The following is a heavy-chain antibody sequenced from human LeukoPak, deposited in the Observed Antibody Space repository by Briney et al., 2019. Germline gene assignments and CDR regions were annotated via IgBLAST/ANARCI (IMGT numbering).Heavy chain of an antibody. CDR3: AKDLCY. J-gene: IGHJ4*02. Sequence: GGSLRLSCEASGFTFSSYGMHWVRQAPGKGLEWVAVISYDGSNKYYADSVKGRFTISRDNSKNTLYLQMNSLRAEDTAVYYCAKDLCYWGQGTLVTVSS. V-gene: IGHV3-30*18. CDR1: GFTFSSYG. CDR2: ISYDGSNK.